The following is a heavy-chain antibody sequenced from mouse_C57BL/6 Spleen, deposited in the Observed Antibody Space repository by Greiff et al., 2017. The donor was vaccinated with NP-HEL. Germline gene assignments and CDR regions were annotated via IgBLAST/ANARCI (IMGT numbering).Heavy chain of an antibody. V-gene: IGHV1-81*01. CDR1: GYTFTSYG. CDR3: ARGRNYYDYDVEAMDY. CDR2: IYPRSGNT. D-gene: IGHD2-4*01. Sequence: VQLVESGAELARPGASVKLSCKASGYTFTSYGISWVKQRTGQGLEWIGEIYPRSGNTYYNEKFKGKATLTADKSSSTAYMELRSLTSEDSAVYFCARGRNYYDYDVEAMDYWGQGTSVTVSS. J-gene: IGHJ4*01.